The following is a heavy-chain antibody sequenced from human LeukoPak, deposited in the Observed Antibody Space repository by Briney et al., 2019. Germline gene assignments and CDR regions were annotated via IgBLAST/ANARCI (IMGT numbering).Heavy chain of an antibody. J-gene: IGHJ4*02. CDR2: IWYDGSNK. D-gene: IGHD2-15*01. CDR3: AREGYSPWEYRPIDY. V-gene: IGHV3-33*01. Sequence: PGGSLRLSCAASGFTFSSYGMHWVRQAPGKGLEWVAVIWYDGSNKYYADSVKGRFTISRDNSKNTLYLQMNSLRAEDTAVYYCAREGYSPWEYRPIDYWGQGTLVTVSS. CDR1: GFTFSSYG.